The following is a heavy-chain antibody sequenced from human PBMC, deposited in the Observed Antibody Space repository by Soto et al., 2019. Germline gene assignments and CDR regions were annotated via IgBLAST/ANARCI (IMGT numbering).Heavy chain of an antibody. V-gene: IGHV3-74*01. CDR2: INSAGSST. CDR1: GFTFSSYW. CDR3: ESDYGDYGFDY. D-gene: IGHD4-17*01. J-gene: IGHJ4*02. Sequence: EVQLVESGGGLVQPGGSLRLSCAASGFTFSSYWMHWVRQAPGKGLVWVSRINSAGSSTSYEDSVKARFTSSRDNAKNTLYLQMNSLRAEDTAVYYCESDYGDYGFDYWGQGTLVTVSS.